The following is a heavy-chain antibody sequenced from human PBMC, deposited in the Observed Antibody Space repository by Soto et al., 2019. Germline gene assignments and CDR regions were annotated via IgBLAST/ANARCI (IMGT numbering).Heavy chain of an antibody. Sequence: QVQLQQWGAGLLKPSETLSLTCAVYGGSFSGYYWSWIRQPPGKGLEWIGEINHSGSTNYNPSLKSRVTISVDTSKNQFSLKLSSVTAADTAVYYCARLALMVYAIERYYYYYGMDVWGQGTTVTVSS. CDR2: INHSGST. CDR3: ARLALMVYAIERYYYYYGMDV. V-gene: IGHV4-34*01. CDR1: GGSFSGYY. J-gene: IGHJ6*02. D-gene: IGHD2-8*01.